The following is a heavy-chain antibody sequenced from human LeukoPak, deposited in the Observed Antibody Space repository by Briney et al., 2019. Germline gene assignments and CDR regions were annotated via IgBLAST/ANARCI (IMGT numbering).Heavy chain of an antibody. D-gene: IGHD6-13*01. CDR2: ISYDGSNK. CDR3: ARDRARHQLVENWFDP. V-gene: IGHV3-30*04. J-gene: IGHJ5*02. CDR1: GFTFSSYT. Sequence: PGGSLRLSCAASGFTFSSYTMHWVRQAPGKGLEWVAVISYDGSNKYYTDSVKGRFTNSRDNSKNTLDLQMNGLGPEDTAVYYCARDRARHQLVENWFDPWGQGTLVTVSS.